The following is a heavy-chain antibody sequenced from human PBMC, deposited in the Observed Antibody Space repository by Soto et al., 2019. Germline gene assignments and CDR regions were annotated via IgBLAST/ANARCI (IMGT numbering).Heavy chain of an antibody. CDR1: GFTFSSYW. J-gene: IGHJ4*02. V-gene: IGHV3-7*01. D-gene: IGHD2-2*01. CDR2: IKQDGSEK. CDR3: ARTPDLRSSTPEASEWVGY. Sequence: EVQLVESGGGLVQPGGSLRLSCAASGFTFSSYWMSWVRQAPGKGLEWVANIKQDGSEKYYVDSVKGRFTISRDNAKNPLYLQNNSLRAEDTGGYYCARTPDLRSSTPEASEWVGYWGPGTLVTVSS.